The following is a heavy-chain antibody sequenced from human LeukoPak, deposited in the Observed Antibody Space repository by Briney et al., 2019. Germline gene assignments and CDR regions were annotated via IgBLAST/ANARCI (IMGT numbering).Heavy chain of an antibody. V-gene: IGHV4-30-4*01. CDR1: GGSISSGDYY. D-gene: IGHD2/OR15-2a*01. J-gene: IGHJ6*02. Sequence: SETLSLTCTVSGGSISSGDYYWSWIRQPPGKGLEWIGYIYYSGSTYYNPSLKSRVTISVDTSKNQFSLKLSSVTAADTAVYYCARVFVRIKSWRNYGMDVWGQGTTVTVSS. CDR2: IYYSGST. CDR3: ARVFVRIKSWRNYGMDV.